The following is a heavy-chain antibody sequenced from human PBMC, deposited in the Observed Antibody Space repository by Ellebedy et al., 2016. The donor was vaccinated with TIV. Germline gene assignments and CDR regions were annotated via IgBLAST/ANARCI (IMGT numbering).Heavy chain of an antibody. J-gene: IGHJ4*02. CDR3: ARAATPSTPVDY. Sequence: SETLSLXXTVSGGSISSYYWSWIRQSPGKGLEWIGYIYYSGSTNYNPSLKSRVTISVDTSKNQFSLKLSSVTAADAAVYYCARAATPSTPVDYWGQGTLVTVSS. D-gene: IGHD2-15*01. V-gene: IGHV4-59*01. CDR1: GGSISSYY. CDR2: IYYSGST.